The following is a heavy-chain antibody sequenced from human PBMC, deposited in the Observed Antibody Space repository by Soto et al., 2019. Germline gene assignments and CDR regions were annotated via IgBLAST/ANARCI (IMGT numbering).Heavy chain of an antibody. CDR3: AKGKGPRVFFDY. CDR1: GFNFSSYA. V-gene: IGHV3-23*01. J-gene: IGHJ4*02. D-gene: IGHD6-13*01. Sequence: GGSLRLSCAASGFNFSSYAMSWVRQAPGKGLEWVSAISGSGGSTYYADSVKGRFTISRDNSKNTLYLQMNSLRAEDTAVYYCAKGKGPRVFFDYWGQGTLVTVSS. CDR2: ISGSGGST.